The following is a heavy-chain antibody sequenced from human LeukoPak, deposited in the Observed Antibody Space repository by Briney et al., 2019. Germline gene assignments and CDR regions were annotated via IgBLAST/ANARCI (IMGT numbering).Heavy chain of an antibody. CDR2: INHNGNVN. Sequence: GGSLRLSCAASGFTFSSYWMNWARQAPGKGLEWVASINHNGNVNYYVDSVKGRFTISRDNAKNSLYLQMSNLRAEDTAVYFCARGGVLDVWGQGATVTVSS. CDR1: GFTFSSYW. CDR3: ARGGVLDV. J-gene: IGHJ6*02. V-gene: IGHV3-7*03. D-gene: IGHD3-16*01.